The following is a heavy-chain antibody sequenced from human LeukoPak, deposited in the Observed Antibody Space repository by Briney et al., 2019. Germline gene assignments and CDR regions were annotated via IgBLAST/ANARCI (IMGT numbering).Heavy chain of an antibody. CDR1: GFTFSSYA. V-gene: IGHV3-23*01. J-gene: IGHJ4*02. CDR3: AKSSPPPLRY. Sequence: GGSLRLSCAASGFTFSSYAMSWVRQAPGKGLEWVSAISGSGSGGSTYYADSVKGRFTVSRDNSKNTLYLQMNSLRAEDTAVYYCAKSSPPPLRYWGQGTLVTVSS. CDR2: ISGSGSGGST.